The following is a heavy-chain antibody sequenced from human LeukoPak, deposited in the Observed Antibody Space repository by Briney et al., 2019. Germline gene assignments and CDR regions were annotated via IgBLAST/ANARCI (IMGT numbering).Heavy chain of an antibody. D-gene: IGHD3-22*01. CDR3: ATRTNYYDSSGYYFDAFDI. CDR2: IYSGGGT. J-gene: IGHJ3*02. V-gene: IGHV3-66*01. Sequence: TGGSLRLSCAASGFTVSNNYMSWVRQAPGKGLEWVSVIYSGGGTSYADSVKGRFTISRDNSKNTLYLQMGSLRAEDMAVYYCATRTNYYDSSGYYFDAFDIWGQGTMVTVSS. CDR1: GFTVSNNY.